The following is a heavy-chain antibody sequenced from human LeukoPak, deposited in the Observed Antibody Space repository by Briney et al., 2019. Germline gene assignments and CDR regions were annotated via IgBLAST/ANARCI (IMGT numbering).Heavy chain of an antibody. CDR1: RFTFDDYA. J-gene: IGHJ3*02. Sequence: GRSLRLSCAASRFTFDDYAMHWVRQAPGKGLEWVSGISWNSGSIGYADSVKGRFTISRDNAKNSLYLQMNSLRAEDTALYYCAKVIQLGSQDAFDIWGQGTMVTVSS. V-gene: IGHV3-9*01. CDR2: ISWNSGSI. CDR3: AKVIQLGSQDAFDI. D-gene: IGHD6-13*01.